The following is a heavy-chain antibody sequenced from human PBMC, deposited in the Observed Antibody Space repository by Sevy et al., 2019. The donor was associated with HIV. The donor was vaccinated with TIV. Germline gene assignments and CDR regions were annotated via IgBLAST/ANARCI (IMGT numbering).Heavy chain of an antibody. Sequence: GGSLRLSCAASGFTFSSYGMHWVRQAPGKGLEWVAVISYDGSNKYYADSVKGRFTISRDNSKNTLYLQMNSLRAEDTAVYYCATLWLEWANRGYYGMDVWGQGTTVTVSS. V-gene: IGHV3-30*03. CDR1: GFTFSSYG. CDR3: ATLWLEWANRGYYGMDV. D-gene: IGHD3-3*01. J-gene: IGHJ6*02. CDR2: ISYDGSNK.